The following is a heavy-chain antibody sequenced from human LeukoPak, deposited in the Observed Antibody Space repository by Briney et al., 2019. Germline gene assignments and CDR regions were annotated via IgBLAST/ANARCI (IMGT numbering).Heavy chain of an antibody. V-gene: IGHV3-21*01. D-gene: IGHD4-17*01. Sequence: GGSLRLSCAASGFTFSSYSMNWVRQAPGKGLEWVSSISSSSYIYYADSVKGRFTISRDNAKNSLYLQMNSLRAEDTAVYYCARGQRVGQTVTTPMAWFDPWGQGTLVTVSS. CDR3: ARGQRVGQTVTTPMAWFDP. J-gene: IGHJ5*02. CDR2: ISSSSYI. CDR1: GFTFSSYS.